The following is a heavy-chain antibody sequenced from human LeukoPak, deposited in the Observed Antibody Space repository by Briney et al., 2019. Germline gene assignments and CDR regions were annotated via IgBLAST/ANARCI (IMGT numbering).Heavy chain of an antibody. CDR1: GGTFSSYA. J-gene: IGHJ4*02. Sequence: ASVKVSCKASGGTFSSYAISWVRQAPGQGLEWMGWISAYNGNTNYAQKLQGRVTMTTDTSTSTAYMELRSLRSDDTAVYYCASGAWQQPLDYWGQGTLVTVSS. D-gene: IGHD6-13*01. CDR2: ISAYNGNT. CDR3: ASGAWQQPLDY. V-gene: IGHV1-18*01.